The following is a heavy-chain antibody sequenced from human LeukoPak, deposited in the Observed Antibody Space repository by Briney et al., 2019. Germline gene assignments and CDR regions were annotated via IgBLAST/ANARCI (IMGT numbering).Heavy chain of an antibody. CDR1: GGSISSYY. Sequence: SETLSLTCTVSGGSISSYYWSWIRQPPGKGLEWIGYIYYSGSTNYNPSLKSRVTISVDTSKNQFSLKLSSVTAADTAVYYCASFPVGVIGHVDPHFDYWGQGTLVTVSS. J-gene: IGHJ4*02. CDR3: ASFPVGVIGHVDPHFDY. D-gene: IGHD3-10*01. V-gene: IGHV4-59*01. CDR2: IYYSGST.